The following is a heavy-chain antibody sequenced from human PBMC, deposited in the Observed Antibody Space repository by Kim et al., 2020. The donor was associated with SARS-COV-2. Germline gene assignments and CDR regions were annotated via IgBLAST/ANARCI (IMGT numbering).Heavy chain of an antibody. CDR3: ARGRAYRPHYYYYYMDV. D-gene: IGHD4-4*01. Sequence: SETLSLTCAVYGGSFSGYYWSWIRQPPGKGLEWIGEINHSGSTNYNPSLKSRVTISVDTSKNQFSLKLSSVTAADTAVYYCARGRAYRPHYYYYYMDVWGKGTTVTVSS. CDR2: INHSGST. V-gene: IGHV4-34*01. J-gene: IGHJ6*03. CDR1: GGSFSGYY.